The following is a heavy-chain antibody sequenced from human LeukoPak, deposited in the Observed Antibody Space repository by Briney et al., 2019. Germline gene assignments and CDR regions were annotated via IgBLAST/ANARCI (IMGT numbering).Heavy chain of an antibody. CDR1: GYTFTGYY. V-gene: IGHV1-18*04. D-gene: IGHD6-19*01. CDR2: ISAYNGNT. Sequence: ASVKVSCKASGYTFTGYYMHWVRQAPGQGLEWMGWISAYNGNTNYAQKLQGRVTMTTDTSTSTAYMELRSLRSDDTAVYYCARDTGSGWSYWGQGTLVTVSS. CDR3: ARDTGSGWSY. J-gene: IGHJ4*02.